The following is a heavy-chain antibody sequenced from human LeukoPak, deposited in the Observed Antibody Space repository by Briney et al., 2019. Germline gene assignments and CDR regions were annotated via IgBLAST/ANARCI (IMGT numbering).Heavy chain of an antibody. J-gene: IGHJ4*02. CDR1: GFTFTDYP. CDR2: IRSNGDTT. D-gene: IGHD1-1*01. Sequence: GGSLRLSCATSGFTFTDYPMNWVRQAPGKGLEWVSTIRSNGDTTYNADSVKGRFTISRDNSKNTLYLQLNSLRVEDTAIYYCAKGQELDDGVFDSWGQGTLVTVSS. V-gene: IGHV3-23*01. CDR3: AKGQELDDGVFDS.